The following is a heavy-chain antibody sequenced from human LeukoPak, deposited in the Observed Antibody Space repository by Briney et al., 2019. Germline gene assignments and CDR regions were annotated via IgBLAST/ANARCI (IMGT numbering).Heavy chain of an antibody. J-gene: IGHJ4*02. CDR3: ARGPKKTTYYYDSSGYYGQDY. CDR2: IIPIFGTA. D-gene: IGHD3-22*01. Sequence: GASVKVSCKASGGTFSSYAISWVRQAPGQGLEWMGGIIPIFGTANYAQKFQGRVTITADKSTSTAYMELSSLRSEDTAVYYCARGPKKTTYYYDSSGYYGQDYWGQGTLVTVSS. CDR1: GGTFSSYA. V-gene: IGHV1-69*06.